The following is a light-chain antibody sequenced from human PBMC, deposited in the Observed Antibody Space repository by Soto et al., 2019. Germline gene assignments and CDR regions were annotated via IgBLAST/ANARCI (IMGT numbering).Light chain of an antibody. CDR3: HQYGGSPWT. CDR1: AGVASNY. CDR2: VVY. J-gene: IGKJ1*01. V-gene: IGKV3-20*01. Sequence: EIVLMPSPGTLSLSPGDRATLSCRACAGVASNYLSWYQHKPGQAPRLIFFVVYYRATCRHDRFSGCAAGTDFTQTNRRVAPVDFACNYCHQYGGSPWTHGQGTKVDI.